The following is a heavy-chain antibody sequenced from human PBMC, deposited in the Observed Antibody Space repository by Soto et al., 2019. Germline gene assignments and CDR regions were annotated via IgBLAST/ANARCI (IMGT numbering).Heavy chain of an antibody. Sequence: ASVKVSCKASGHTFTSYDINWVRQATGQGLEWMGWMNPNSGNTGYAQKFRGRVTMTRNTSISTAYMELSSLRSEDTAVYYCARAEGRFDNWFDPWGQGTLVTVSS. V-gene: IGHV1-8*01. CDR3: ARAEGRFDNWFDP. CDR2: MNPNSGNT. D-gene: IGHD3-3*01. J-gene: IGHJ5*02. CDR1: GHTFTSYD.